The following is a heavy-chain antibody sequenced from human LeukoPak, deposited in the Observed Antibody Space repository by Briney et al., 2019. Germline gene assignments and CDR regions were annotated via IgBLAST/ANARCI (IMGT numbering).Heavy chain of an antibody. Sequence: GGSLRLSCAASEFSVGSNYMTWVRQAPGKGLEWVSLIYSGGSTYYADSVKGRFTISRDNSKNTLYLQMNSLRAEDTAVYYCARDATGPGAFDIWGQGTMVTVSS. J-gene: IGHJ3*02. D-gene: IGHD2-2*01. CDR1: EFSVGSNY. CDR3: ARDATGPGAFDI. CDR2: IYSGGST. V-gene: IGHV3-66*01.